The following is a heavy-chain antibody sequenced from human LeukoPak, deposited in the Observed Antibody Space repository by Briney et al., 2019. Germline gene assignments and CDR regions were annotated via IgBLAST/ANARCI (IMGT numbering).Heavy chain of an antibody. J-gene: IGHJ5*02. D-gene: IGHD6-13*01. CDR3: ARGDSSSWYGANWFDP. CDR2: IYYSGST. Sequence: PSETLSLTCTASGGSISSSSYYWGWIRQPPGTGLEWIGSIYYSGSTYYNPSLKSRVTISVDTSKNQFSLKLSSVAAADTAVYYCARGDSSSWYGANWFDPWGQGTLVTVSS. V-gene: IGHV4-39*01. CDR1: GGSISSSSYY.